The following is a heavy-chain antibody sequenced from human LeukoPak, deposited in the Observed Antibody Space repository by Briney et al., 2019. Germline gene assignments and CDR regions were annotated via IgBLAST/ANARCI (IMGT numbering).Heavy chain of an antibody. D-gene: IGHD4-23*01. J-gene: IGHJ4*02. Sequence: ASVKVSCKASGYTFTSYGISWVGQAPGQGLEWMGGISAYNGNTNYAQTLQGRVTMTTDTSTSIAYMELRSLRDDDTPVYYCARGDYGGNSPFDYWGQGTLVTAS. CDR3: ARGDYGGNSPFDY. V-gene: IGHV1-18*01. CDR1: GYTFTSYG. CDR2: ISAYNGNT.